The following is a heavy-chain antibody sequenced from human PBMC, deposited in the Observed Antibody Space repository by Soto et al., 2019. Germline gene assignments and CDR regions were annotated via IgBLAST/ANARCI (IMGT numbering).Heavy chain of an antibody. Sequence: ASVKVSCKASGYTFTSYGISWVRQAPGQGLEWMGWISAYNGNTNYAQKLQGRVTMTTDTSTSTAYMELGSLRSDDTAVYYCARVSSIAAPTNWFDPWGQGTLVTVSS. CDR1: GYTFTSYG. D-gene: IGHD6-6*01. J-gene: IGHJ5*02. V-gene: IGHV1-18*01. CDR3: ARVSSIAAPTNWFDP. CDR2: ISAYNGNT.